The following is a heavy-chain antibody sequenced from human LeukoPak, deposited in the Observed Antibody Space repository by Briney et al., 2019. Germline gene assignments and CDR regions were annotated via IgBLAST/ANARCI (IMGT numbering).Heavy chain of an antibody. Sequence: SETLSLTCTVSGDSISNHNYFWGWIRQPPGKGLEWIGSIHYIGSTYFNLSLKSRVTVSVDTSENHFPLKLSSVTAADTGVYYCATSVYSSGWHPFFDYWGQGAPVIVSS. V-gene: IGHV4-39*02. CDR2: IHYIGST. CDR3: ATSVYSSGWHPFFDY. J-gene: IGHJ4*02. CDR1: GDSISNHNYF. D-gene: IGHD6-19*01.